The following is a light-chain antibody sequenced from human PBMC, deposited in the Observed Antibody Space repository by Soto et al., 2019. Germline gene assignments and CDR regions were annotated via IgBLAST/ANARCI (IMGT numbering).Light chain of an antibody. CDR3: QQRSNWPPFT. V-gene: IGKV3-11*01. J-gene: IGKJ3*01. CDR2: DAS. Sequence: EIVLTQSPATLSLSPGERATLSCRASQSVSSYLAWYQQKPGQAPRLLIYDASNRATGIPARFSGSGSGTDFTLTISSSEPEDFAVYYCQQRSNWPPFTFGPGTKVDIK. CDR1: QSVSSY.